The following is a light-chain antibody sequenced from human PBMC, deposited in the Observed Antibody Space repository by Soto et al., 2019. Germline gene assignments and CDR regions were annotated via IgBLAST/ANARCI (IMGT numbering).Light chain of an antibody. J-gene: IGKJ1*01. Sequence: EIVLTQSPGTLSLSPGERATLSCGASQTVSSNYLAWCQQRHGQAPRLFMYGASTRATGIPARFSGSVSGTECTITISSLKPEDGAVYYCQQSSNWPRTFGQGTKVDIK. V-gene: IGKV3-15*01. CDR1: QTVSSN. CDR3: QQSSNWPRT. CDR2: GAS.